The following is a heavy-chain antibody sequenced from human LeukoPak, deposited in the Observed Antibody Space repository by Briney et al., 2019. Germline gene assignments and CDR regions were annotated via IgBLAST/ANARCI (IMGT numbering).Heavy chain of an antibody. D-gene: IGHD3-22*01. J-gene: IGHJ4*02. CDR2: IKQAGSEK. CDR1: GFTFSSYW. CDR3: ARGYYDSSGYYIPAYYFDY. V-gene: IGHV3-7*01. Sequence: GGSLRLSCAASGFTFSSYWMSWVRQAPGQGLEWVANIKQAGSEKYYVDSVKGRFTISRDNAKNSLYLQMNSLRAEDTAVYYCARGYYDSSGYYIPAYYFDYWGQGTLVTVSS.